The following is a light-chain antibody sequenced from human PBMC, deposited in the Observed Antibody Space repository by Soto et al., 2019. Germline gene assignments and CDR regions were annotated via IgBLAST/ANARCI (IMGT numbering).Light chain of an antibody. J-gene: IGLJ1*01. V-gene: IGLV1-47*01. CDR1: SSNIGSNY. CDR3: AAWDDSLSGDV. CDR2: RNN. Sequence: QSVLTQPPSASGTPGQRVTISCSGSSSNIGSNYVYWYQQLPGTAPKLLIYRNNQRPSGVPDRFSGSKSGTSASLALSGLRSEDEADYYCAAWDDSLSGDVFGTGTKVTVL.